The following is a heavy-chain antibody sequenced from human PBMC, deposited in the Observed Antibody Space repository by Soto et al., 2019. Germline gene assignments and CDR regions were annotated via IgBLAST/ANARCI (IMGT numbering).Heavy chain of an antibody. J-gene: IGHJ4*02. V-gene: IGHV3-23*01. CDR2: LSGGGAFT. CDR1: GFTFSTYA. CDR3: AKSGPTNYFDH. Sequence: GSLRLSCAASGFTFSTYAMNWVRQAPGKGLEWVSGLSGGGAFTYYADSVKGRFTISRDDSKNTLYLQMNSLRVDDTAVYYCAKSGPTNYFDHWGQGTPVTVS.